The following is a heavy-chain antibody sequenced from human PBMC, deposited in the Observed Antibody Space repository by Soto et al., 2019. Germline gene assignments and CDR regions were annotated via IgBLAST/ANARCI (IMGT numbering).Heavy chain of an antibody. V-gene: IGHV4-59*01. CDR3: ARSVAVPGAHIDY. CDR1: GGSISCSY. CDR2: VYYTGST. D-gene: IGHD6-19*01. J-gene: IGHJ4*02. Sequence: SETLSLTCGVSGGSISCSYWSWIRQSPGKGLEWLGYVYYTGSTNYSPSLGSRVSISVDTSKNEFSLRLSSVTAADTAVYFCARSVAVPGAHIDYWGQGTQVTVS.